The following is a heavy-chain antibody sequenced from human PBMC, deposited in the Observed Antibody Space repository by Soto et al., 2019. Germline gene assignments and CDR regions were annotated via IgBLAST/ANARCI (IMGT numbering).Heavy chain of an antibody. D-gene: IGHD3-22*01. V-gene: IGHV3-30-3*01. Sequence: GGSLRLSCAASGFTFSSYAMHWVRQAPGKGLEWVAVISYDGSNKYYADSVKGRFTISRDNSKNTLYLQMNSLRAEDTAVYYCARGPYYYDSSGYGPFDYWGQGTLVTVSS. CDR3: ARGPYYYDSSGYGPFDY. CDR2: ISYDGSNK. CDR1: GFTFSSYA. J-gene: IGHJ4*02.